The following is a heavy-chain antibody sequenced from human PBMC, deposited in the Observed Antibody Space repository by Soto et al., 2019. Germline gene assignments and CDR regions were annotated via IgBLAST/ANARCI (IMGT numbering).Heavy chain of an antibody. CDR1: GFTFSSYA. CDR2: ISYDGSNK. V-gene: IGHV3-30-3*01. D-gene: IGHD3-3*01. CDR3: ARVNTIFGVAVWPMDV. Sequence: QVQLVESGGGVVQPGRSLRLSCAASGFTFSSYAMHWVRQAPGKGLEWVAIISYDGSNKYYTDSVKGRCTISRDNSKNPLYLQMNSLRAEDTAVYYCARVNTIFGVAVWPMDVWGQGTTVTVSS. J-gene: IGHJ6*02.